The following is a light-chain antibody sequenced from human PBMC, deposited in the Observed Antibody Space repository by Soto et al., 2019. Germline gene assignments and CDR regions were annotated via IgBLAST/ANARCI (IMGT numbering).Light chain of an antibody. CDR3: QQRNSYPIT. V-gene: IGKV1-9*01. CDR2: TAS. Sequence: DIQLTQSPSFLSASVGDRVTITCRASQGISSYLVGYQQKPGKAPNLLIHTASTLQSGVPSRFSGSGSGTEFTLTISSLHPEDFATYYCQQRNSYPITFGQGTRLEIK. J-gene: IGKJ5*01. CDR1: QGISSY.